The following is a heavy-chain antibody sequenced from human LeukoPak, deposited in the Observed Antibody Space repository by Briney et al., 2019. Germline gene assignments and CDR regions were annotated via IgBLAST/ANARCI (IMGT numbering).Heavy chain of an antibody. CDR1: GFTFSNYN. CDR3: ARDRNIVGAVGWFDP. D-gene: IGHD1-26*01. Sequence: PGGSLRLSCAASGFTFSNYNLNWVRQAPGKGLEWLSYISRSGSGIYYADSVKGRFTISRDNAKNSLYLQMNSLRSEDTAVYYCARDRNIVGAVGWFDPWGQGTLVTVSS. CDR2: ISRSGSGI. J-gene: IGHJ5*02. V-gene: IGHV3-48*01.